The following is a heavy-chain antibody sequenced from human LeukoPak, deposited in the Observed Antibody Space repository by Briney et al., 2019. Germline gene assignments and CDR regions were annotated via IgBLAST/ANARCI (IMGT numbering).Heavy chain of an antibody. D-gene: IGHD1-26*01. J-gene: IGHJ5*02. V-gene: IGHV1-69*04. CDR1: GGTFSSYA. Sequence: SVKVSCKASGGTFSSYAISWVRQAPGQGLEWMGRIIPILGIANYAQKFQGRVTITADKSTSTAYMELSSLRSEDTAVYYCAGGAWDQDWFDPWGQGTLVTVSS. CDR2: IIPILGIA. CDR3: AGGAWDQDWFDP.